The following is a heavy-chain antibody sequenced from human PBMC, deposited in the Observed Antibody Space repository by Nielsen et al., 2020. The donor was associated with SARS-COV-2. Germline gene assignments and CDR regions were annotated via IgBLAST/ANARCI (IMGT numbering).Heavy chain of an antibody. CDR3: ARGLGDL. CDR2: MNPRNGNT. CDR1: GYTFTNYD. D-gene: IGHD7-27*01. J-gene: IGHJ5*02. V-gene: IGHV1-8*01. Sequence: ASVKVSCKASGYTFTNYDINWVRQATGQGLEWMGRMNPRNGNTDYAQKFQGRVTLTRNTSETTAYMEVISLTSDDTAVYYCARGLGDLWGQGTVVTVSS.